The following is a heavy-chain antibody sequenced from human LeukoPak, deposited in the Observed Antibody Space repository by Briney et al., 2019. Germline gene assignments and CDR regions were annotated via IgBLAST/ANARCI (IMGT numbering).Heavy chain of an antibody. CDR1: GYTFTSYD. CDR2: MNPNSGKT. CDR3: ATDLQAAAFDY. D-gene: IGHD6-13*01. V-gene: IGHV1-8*01. Sequence: ASVKVSCKASGYTFTSYDINWVRQATGQGLEWMGWMNPNSGKTDYAQKFKGRVTFTRNTSKTTAYMELSSLRSEDTAVYYCATDLQAAAFDYWGQGTLVTVSS. J-gene: IGHJ4*02.